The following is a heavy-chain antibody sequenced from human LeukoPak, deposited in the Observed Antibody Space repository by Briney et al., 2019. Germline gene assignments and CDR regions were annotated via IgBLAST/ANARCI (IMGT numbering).Heavy chain of an antibody. Sequence: GGSLRLSCAASGFTFSSYAMSWVRQAPXXGLEWVSAISGSGGSTYYADSVKGRFTISRDNAKNSLYLQMNSLRAEDTALYYCAKSLRLGYFDLWGRGTLVTVSS. CDR1: GFTFSSYA. D-gene: IGHD6-25*01. CDR3: AKSLRLGYFDL. J-gene: IGHJ2*01. CDR2: ISGSGGST. V-gene: IGHV3-23*01.